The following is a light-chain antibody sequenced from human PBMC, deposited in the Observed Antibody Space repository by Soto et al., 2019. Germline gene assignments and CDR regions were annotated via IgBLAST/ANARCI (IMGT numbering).Light chain of an antibody. Sequence: QSVLTQPASVSGSPGQSITISCTGTSSTVGGFNVFSWYQQHPGKAPKVIIYDVSQRPSGVPDRFSGSKSGNTASLTISGLQSEDEADYYCCSYAGSYTYVFGTGTKVTVL. CDR2: DVS. J-gene: IGLJ1*01. CDR1: SSTVGGFNV. CDR3: CSYAGSYTYV. V-gene: IGLV2-11*01.